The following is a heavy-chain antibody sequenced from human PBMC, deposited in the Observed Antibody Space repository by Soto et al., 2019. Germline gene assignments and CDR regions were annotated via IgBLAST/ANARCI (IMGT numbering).Heavy chain of an antibody. D-gene: IGHD6-19*01. V-gene: IGHV4-30-2*01. CDR3: ASSAVAAIDY. CDR1: GGSISSGGYS. CDR2: IYHSGST. J-gene: IGHJ4*02. Sequence: PSETLSLTCAVSGGSISSGGYSWSWIRQPPGKGLEWIGYIYHSGSTYYNPSLKSRVTISVDTSKNQFSLKLSSVTAADTAVYYCASSAVAAIDYWGQGTLVTVSS.